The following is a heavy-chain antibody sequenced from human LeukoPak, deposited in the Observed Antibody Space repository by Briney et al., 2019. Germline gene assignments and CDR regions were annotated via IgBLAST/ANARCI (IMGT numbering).Heavy chain of an antibody. D-gene: IGHD1-1*01. Sequence: SETLSLTCAVYGGSFSGYFWNWIRQPPGKGLEWIGEINHSGSTNYNPSLKSRVTISVDTSKNQFSLKLSSVTAADTAVYYCARDLSNSWKLDYWGQGTLVTVSS. CDR3: ARDLSNSWKLDY. J-gene: IGHJ4*02. CDR1: GGSFSGYF. CDR2: INHSGST. V-gene: IGHV4-34*01.